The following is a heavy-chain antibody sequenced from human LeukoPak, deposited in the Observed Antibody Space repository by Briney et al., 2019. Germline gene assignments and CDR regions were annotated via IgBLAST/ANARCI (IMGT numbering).Heavy chain of an antibody. CDR2: IYTSGST. J-gene: IGHJ6*03. CDR1: GGSISNYY. CDR3: ARGIVVVAQLGFYFYYMDV. D-gene: IGHD2-15*01. V-gene: IGHV4-4*07. Sequence: SETLSLTCNVSGGSISNYYWSWMRQPAGKGLEWIGRIYTSGSTNYNPSLKSRVTISVDTSKNQFSLKLSSVTAADTAVYYCARGIVVVAQLGFYFYYMDVWGKGTTVTISS.